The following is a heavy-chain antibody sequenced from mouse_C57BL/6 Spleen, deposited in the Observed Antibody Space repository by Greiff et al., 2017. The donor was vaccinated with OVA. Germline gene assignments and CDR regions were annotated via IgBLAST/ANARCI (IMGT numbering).Heavy chain of an antibody. CDR1: GFTFSSYT. V-gene: IGHV5-9*01. D-gene: IGHD1-1*01. J-gene: IGHJ1*03. CDR2: ISGGGGNT. CDR3: ARQTLDYYGSSYWYFDV. Sequence: EVMLVESGGGLVKPGGSLKLSCAASGFTFSSYTMSWVRQTPEKRLEWVATISGGGGNTYYPDSVKGRFTISRDNAKNTLYLQMSSLRAEDTALYYCARQTLDYYGSSYWYFDVWGTGTTVTVSS.